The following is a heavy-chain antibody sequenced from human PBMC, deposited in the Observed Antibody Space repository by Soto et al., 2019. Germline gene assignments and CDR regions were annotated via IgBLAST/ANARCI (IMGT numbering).Heavy chain of an antibody. J-gene: IGHJ5*02. D-gene: IGHD6-19*01. Sequence: GESLKISCKGSGYSFTSYWISWLRQMPGKGLEWMGRIDPSDSYTNYSPSFQGHVTISAVKSLSTAYLQWSSLKASDPALYYSVRLVRSGWLGGELDPWGQGPMVTVSS. V-gene: IGHV5-10-1*01. CDR1: GYSFTSYW. CDR2: IDPSDSYT. CDR3: VRLVRSGWLGGELDP.